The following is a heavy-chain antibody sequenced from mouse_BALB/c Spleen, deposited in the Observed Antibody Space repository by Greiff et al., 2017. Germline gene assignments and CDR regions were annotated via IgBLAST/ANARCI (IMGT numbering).Heavy chain of an antibody. J-gene: IGHJ1*01. CDR1: GFTFTDYY. CDR2: IRNKANGYTT. Sequence: EVMLVESGGGLVQPGGSLRLSCATSGFTFTDYYMSWVRQPPGKALEWLGFIRNKANGYTTEYSASVKGRFTISRDNSQSILYLQMNTLRAEDSATYYGARETVYGGYYWYCGGGGAGAAVTVSS. D-gene: IGHD2-3*01. V-gene: IGHV7-3*02. CDR3: ARETVYGGYYWYCGG.